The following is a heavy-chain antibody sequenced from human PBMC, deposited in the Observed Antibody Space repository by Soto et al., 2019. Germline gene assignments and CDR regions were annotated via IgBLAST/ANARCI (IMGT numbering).Heavy chain of an antibody. D-gene: IGHD4-17*01. CDR2: IIPSYDRT. Sequence: QLVPSGAEVKKPGSSVKVSCKASGGTFSSYAIHWVRQAPGQGLEWLGKIIPSYDRTNYAQKFQGRVNVTADTYATTAYMELSSLRSDDTAVYYCARDPSNDYGGDTFDYWGQGTLVTVSS. V-gene: IGHV1-69*06. J-gene: IGHJ4*02. CDR3: ARDPSNDYGGDTFDY. CDR1: GGTFSSYA.